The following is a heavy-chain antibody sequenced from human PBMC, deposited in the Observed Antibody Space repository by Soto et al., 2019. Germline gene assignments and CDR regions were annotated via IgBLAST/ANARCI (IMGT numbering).Heavy chain of an antibody. Sequence: SLRLSCAASGFTLRDYWMHWVRQAPGKGLVWVSRINSDGSSTTYADSVKGRFIISRDSAKNTLYLQMNSLRAEDTALYYCARDPAPSGWYDYWGQGTQVTVSS. CDR2: INSDGSST. CDR3: ARDPAPSGWYDY. V-gene: IGHV3-74*01. D-gene: IGHD6-19*01. J-gene: IGHJ4*02. CDR1: GFTLRDYW.